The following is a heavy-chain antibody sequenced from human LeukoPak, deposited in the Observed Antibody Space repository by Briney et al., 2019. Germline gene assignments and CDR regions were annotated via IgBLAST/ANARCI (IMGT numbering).Heavy chain of an antibody. D-gene: IGHD3-3*01. CDR1: GGSISSSSYS. Sequence: KPSETLSLTCTVSGGSISSSSYSWGWIRQPPGKGLEWVGGIYYIGATYYNPSLKSRVTISVDTPKIQFSLKLSSVAATDTAVYFCARLRFDFWSGYTHPYFDYWGQGTLVTVSS. V-gene: IGHV4-39*01. CDR2: IYYIGAT. CDR3: ARLRFDFWSGYTHPYFDY. J-gene: IGHJ4*02.